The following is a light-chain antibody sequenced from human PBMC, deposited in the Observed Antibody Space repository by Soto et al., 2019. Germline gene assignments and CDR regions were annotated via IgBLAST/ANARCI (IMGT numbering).Light chain of an antibody. Sequence: QSALTQPASVSGSPGQSITISCTGTSSDVGGYNYVSWYQQHPGKAPKLMIYEVSNRPSGVSTRFSGSKSGNTASLTISGLQAEDEADYYCCSYAGTFYVFGTGTKVTVL. CDR3: CSYAGTFYV. CDR1: SSDVGGYNY. CDR2: EVS. J-gene: IGLJ1*01. V-gene: IGLV2-14*01.